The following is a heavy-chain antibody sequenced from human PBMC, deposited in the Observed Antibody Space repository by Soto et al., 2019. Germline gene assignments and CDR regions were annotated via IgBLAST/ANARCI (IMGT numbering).Heavy chain of an antibody. D-gene: IGHD5-18*01. CDR2: VSYDESHV. Sequence: PGGSLRLSCAASGFTLSTFGIHWVRQAPGKGLEWVALVSYDESHVYYADSVKGRFTISRDNAKNSLYLQINSLRDEDTALYYCAKAGRGYSYGHGFDHWGQGTLVTVSS. J-gene: IGHJ4*02. CDR1: GFTLSTFG. V-gene: IGHV3-30*18. CDR3: AKAGRGYSYGHGFDH.